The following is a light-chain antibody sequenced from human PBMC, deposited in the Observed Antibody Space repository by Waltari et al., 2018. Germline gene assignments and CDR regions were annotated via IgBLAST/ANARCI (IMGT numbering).Light chain of an antibody. V-gene: IGKV3-20*01. CDR2: GAS. CDR3: HQHDRSPES. CDR1: QSVDSNY. J-gene: IGKJ1*01. Sequence: EIVLTQSPGTISFSPGERATLSCRASQSVDSNYLAWHQQKPGQAPRPLIYGASNRATGIPDRFSGSGSGTDFTLTISRLEPEDFAVYYCHQHDRSPESFGQGTKVEMK.